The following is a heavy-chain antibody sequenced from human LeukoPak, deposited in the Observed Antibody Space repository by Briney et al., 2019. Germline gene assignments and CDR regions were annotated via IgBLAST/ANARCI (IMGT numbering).Heavy chain of an antibody. J-gene: IGHJ4*02. D-gene: IGHD5-18*01. Sequence: GGSLRLSCAASGFTVSSNYMSWVRQAPGKGLEWVSAISGSGGSTYYADSVKGRFTISRDNSKNTLYLQMNSLRAEDTAVYYCAKDPYLPGGYSYGHGYFDYWGQGTLVTVSS. CDR1: GFTVSSNY. CDR3: AKDPYLPGGYSYGHGYFDY. CDR2: ISGSGGST. V-gene: IGHV3-23*01.